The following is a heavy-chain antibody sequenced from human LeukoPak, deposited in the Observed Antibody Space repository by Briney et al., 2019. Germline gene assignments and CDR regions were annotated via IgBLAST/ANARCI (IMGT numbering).Heavy chain of an antibody. D-gene: IGHD4-23*01. CDR1: GFTFSCYA. J-gene: IGHJ4*02. CDR2: ISGSGGST. Sequence: GGSLRLSCAASGFTFSCYAMSWVRQAPGKGLEWVSAISGSGGSTYYADSVKGRFTISRDNSKNTLYLQMNSLRAEDTAVYYCAKGWYGGNSRMYGCFDYWGQGTLVTVSS. CDR3: AKGWYGGNSRMYGCFDY. V-gene: IGHV3-23*01.